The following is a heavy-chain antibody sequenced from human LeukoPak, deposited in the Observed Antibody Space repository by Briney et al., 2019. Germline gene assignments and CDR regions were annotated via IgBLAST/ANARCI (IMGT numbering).Heavy chain of an antibody. D-gene: IGHD6-19*01. J-gene: IGHJ4*02. CDR3: ARRGIAVAGTLPLIDY. CDR2: INPNSGGT. Sequence: ASVKVSCKASGYTFTGYYMHWVRQAPGQGLEWMGRINPNSGGTNYAQKFQVRVTMTRDTSISTAYMELSRLRSDDTAVYYCARRGIAVAGTLPLIDYWGQGTLVTVSS. CDR1: GYTFTGYY. V-gene: IGHV1-2*06.